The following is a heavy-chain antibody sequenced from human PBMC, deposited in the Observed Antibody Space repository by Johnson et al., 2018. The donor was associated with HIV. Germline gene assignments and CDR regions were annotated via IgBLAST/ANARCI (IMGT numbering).Heavy chain of an antibody. CDR1: GFTFSSYA. D-gene: IGHD3-10*01. J-gene: IGHJ3*02. Sequence: QVQLVESGGGLVQPGGSLRLSCAASGFTFSSYAMSWVRQAPGKGLEWVAVISYDGSDKYYADSVKGRFTISRDNSKNTLDLQMNSLRVEDTAVYYCASEVRGVLDIWGQGTMVTVSS. CDR2: ISYDGSDK. CDR3: ASEVRGVLDI. V-gene: IGHV3-30*14.